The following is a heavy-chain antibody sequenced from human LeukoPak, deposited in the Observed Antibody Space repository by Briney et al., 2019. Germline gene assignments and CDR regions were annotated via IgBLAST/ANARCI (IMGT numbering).Heavy chain of an antibody. Sequence: PGWALRLSYAASGFAISANYMTWVRQSPGKGLDWVSLIYSAGSADYADSVKGRFTISKDNSKNTVFLQLNSLRAEDTAMYYCASLYCSRGSCAFDVWGQGTLVTVSP. CDR3: ASLYCSRGSCAFDV. CDR1: GFAISANY. V-gene: IGHV3-66*01. CDR2: IYSAGSA. D-gene: IGHD2-15*01. J-gene: IGHJ5*02.